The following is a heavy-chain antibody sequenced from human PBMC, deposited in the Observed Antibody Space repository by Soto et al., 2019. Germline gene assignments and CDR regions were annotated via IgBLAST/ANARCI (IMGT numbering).Heavy chain of an antibody. D-gene: IGHD7-27*01. V-gene: IGHV3-33*01. CDR2: IWYDGSNK. CDR3: ARGRVSMALREGLGGAFDI. Sequence: GGSLRLSCAASGFTFSSYGMHWVRQAPGKGLEWVAVIWYDGSNKYYADSVKGRFTISRDNSKNTLYLQMNSLRAEDTAVYYCARGRVSMALREGLGGAFDIWGQGTMVTVSS. CDR1: GFTFSSYG. J-gene: IGHJ3*02.